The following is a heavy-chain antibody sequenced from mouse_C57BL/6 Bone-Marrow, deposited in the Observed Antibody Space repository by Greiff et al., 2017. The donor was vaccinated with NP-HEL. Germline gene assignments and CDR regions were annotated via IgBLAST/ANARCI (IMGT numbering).Heavy chain of an antibody. D-gene: IGHD1-1*01. CDR1: GFNITDDY. J-gene: IGHJ2*01. CDR3: TTNYYGSSYFDY. V-gene: IGHV14-4*01. Sequence: EVQLQQSGAELVRPGASVKLSCTASGFNITDDYMHWVKQRPEQGLEWIGWIDPENGDTEYASKFQGKATITADTSSNTAYLQLSSLTSEDTAVYYCTTNYYGSSYFDYWGQGTTLTVSS. CDR2: IDPENGDT.